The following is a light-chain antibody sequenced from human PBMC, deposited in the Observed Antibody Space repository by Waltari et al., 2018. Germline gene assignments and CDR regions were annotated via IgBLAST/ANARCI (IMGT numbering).Light chain of an antibody. J-gene: IGKJ4*01. CDR1: QDIHNY. CDR3: QQYDSLPVT. Sequence: DLHMTQSPSSLSASVGDRVTFTCQASQDIHNYLNWYHQKPGKAPKFLIYDASKLETGFPSRFSGSGSGTTFTFTSSYVEPEDVGTYDCQQYDSLPVTFGGGTKVEI. CDR2: DAS. V-gene: IGKV1-33*01.